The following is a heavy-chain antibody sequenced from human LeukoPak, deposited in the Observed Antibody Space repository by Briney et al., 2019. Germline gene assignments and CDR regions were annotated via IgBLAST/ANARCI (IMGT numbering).Heavy chain of an antibody. J-gene: IGHJ4*02. D-gene: IGHD1-1*01. V-gene: IGHV3-23*01. CDR3: AKVGLERHQFDY. CDR2: ISGSGSST. Sequence: GGSLRLSCAASGFTFSSYAMSWVRQAPGKGLEWVSAISGSGSSTYYADSVKGRFTISRDNSKNTLYLQMNSLRAEDTAVYYCAKVGLERHQFDYWGQGTLVTVSS. CDR1: GFTFSSYA.